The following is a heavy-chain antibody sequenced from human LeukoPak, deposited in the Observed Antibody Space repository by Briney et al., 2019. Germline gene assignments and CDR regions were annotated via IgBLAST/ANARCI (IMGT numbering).Heavy chain of an antibody. D-gene: IGHD3-10*01. CDR1: GCTFTNYD. Sequence: TGGSLRLSCVVSGCTFTNYDMHWVRQAPGKGLEWVAVISSDGNNKYHAASVKGRFTISRDNSKNTLYLQMNSLRTDDTAVYYCATRGFRFSFGEGPPFDPWGQGTLVTVSS. CDR3: ATRGFRFSFGEGPPFDP. V-gene: IGHV3-30*03. CDR2: ISSDGNNK. J-gene: IGHJ5*02.